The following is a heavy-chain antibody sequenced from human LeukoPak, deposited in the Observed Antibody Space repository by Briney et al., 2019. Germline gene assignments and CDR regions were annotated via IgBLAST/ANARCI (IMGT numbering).Heavy chain of an antibody. V-gene: IGHV3-30*04. D-gene: IGHD2-2*01. CDR2: ISYDGSNK. CDR3: ARDHRRKGIVVVPAALDY. CDR1: GFTFSSYA. J-gene: IGHJ4*02. Sequence: GGSLRLSCAASGFTFSSYAMHWVRQAPGKGLEWVAVISYDGSNKYYADSVKGRSTISRDNSKNTLYLQMNSLRAEDTAVYYCARDHRRKGIVVVPAALDYWGQGTLVTVSS.